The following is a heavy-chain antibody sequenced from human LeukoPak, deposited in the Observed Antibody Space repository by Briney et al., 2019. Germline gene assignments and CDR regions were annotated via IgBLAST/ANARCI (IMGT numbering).Heavy chain of an antibody. CDR3: ASSYGSGSYYGAPFDY. CDR2: IYPGDSDT. D-gene: IGHD3-10*01. J-gene: IGHJ4*02. Sequence: PGESLKISCKGSGYSFTSYWIGWVRQMPGKGLEWMGIIYPGDSDTRYSPSFQGQVTISADKSISTAYLQWSSLKASDTAMYYCASSYGSGSYYGAPFDYWGQGTLVTVSS. CDR1: GYSFTSYW. V-gene: IGHV5-51*01.